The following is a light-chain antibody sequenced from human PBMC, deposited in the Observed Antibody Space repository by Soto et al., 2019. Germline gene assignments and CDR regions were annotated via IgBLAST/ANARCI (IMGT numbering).Light chain of an antibody. CDR2: EVS. CDR3: SSFTTSNTWV. V-gene: IGLV2-14*01. J-gene: IGLJ3*02. CDR1: SSDVGGFNY. Sequence: QSALPQPASVSGSPGQSITISCTGTSSDVGGFNYVSWYQQYPGEAPKLLIYEVSNRPSGVSSRFSGSKSGNTASLTISGLLADDEGDYYCSSFTTSNTWVFGGGTKVTVL.